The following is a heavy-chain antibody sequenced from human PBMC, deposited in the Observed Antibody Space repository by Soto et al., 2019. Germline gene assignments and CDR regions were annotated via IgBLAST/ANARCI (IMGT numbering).Heavy chain of an antibody. CDR1: GGSISSYY. J-gene: IGHJ4*02. Sequence: QVQLQESGPGLVKPSETLSLTCTVSGGSISSYYWSWIRQPPGKGLEWIGYIYYSGSTNYNPSLKSRVTISVDTSKNQFSLKLSSVTAADTAVYYCVRGPTLPDFDYWGQGTLVTVSS. CDR3: VRGPTLPDFDY. V-gene: IGHV4-59*01. CDR2: IYYSGST.